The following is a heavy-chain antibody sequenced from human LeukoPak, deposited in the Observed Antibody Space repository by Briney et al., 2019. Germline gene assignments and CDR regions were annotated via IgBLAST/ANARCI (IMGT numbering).Heavy chain of an antibody. D-gene: IGHD3-22*01. CDR1: GGSISSCGYY. J-gene: IGHJ4*02. CDR2: IYYSGST. CDR3: ATSYYYDSSGSRALDY. Sequence: PSETLSLTCTVSGGSISSCGYYWSWIRQHPGKGLEWIGYIYYSGSTYYNPSLKSRVTISVDTSKNQFSLKLSSVTAADTAVYYCATSYYYDSSGSRALDYWGQGTLVTVSS. V-gene: IGHV4-31*03.